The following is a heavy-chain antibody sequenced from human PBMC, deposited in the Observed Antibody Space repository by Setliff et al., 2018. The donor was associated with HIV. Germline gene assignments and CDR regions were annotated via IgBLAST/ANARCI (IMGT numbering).Heavy chain of an antibody. D-gene: IGHD3-10*01. V-gene: IGHV4-39*02. CDR3: ARDRAGDAFDI. Sequence: SETLSLTCTVSGVSMSSSSYYWGWIRQPPGKGLEYIGSLSYDGSTYYHPSLKSRVSISVDTSKNQFSLRLSFVTAADTAVYYCARDRAGDAFDIWGQGTMVTVSS. CDR1: GVSMSSSSYY. CDR2: LSYDGST. J-gene: IGHJ3*02.